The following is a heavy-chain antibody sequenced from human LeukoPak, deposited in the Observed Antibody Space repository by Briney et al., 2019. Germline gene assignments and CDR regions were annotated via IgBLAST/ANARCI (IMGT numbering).Heavy chain of an antibody. Sequence: ASVKVSCKASGYSFTSHYMHWVRQAPGQGLEWMGWINPNSGGTNYAQKFQGRVTMTRDTSISTAYMELSRLRSDDTAVYYCAGEVGVAGTADYWGQGTLVTVSS. D-gene: IGHD6-19*01. CDR2: INPNSGGT. CDR3: AGEVGVAGTADY. J-gene: IGHJ4*02. CDR1: GYSFTSHY. V-gene: IGHV1-2*02.